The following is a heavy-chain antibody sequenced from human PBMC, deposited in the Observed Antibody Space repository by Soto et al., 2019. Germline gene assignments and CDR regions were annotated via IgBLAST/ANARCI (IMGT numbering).Heavy chain of an antibody. CDR2: IYYSGST. CDR3: ARDPYYYDSSGYFEQPGAFDI. CDR1: GGSVSSGSYY. D-gene: IGHD3-22*01. Sequence: PSETLSLTCTVSGGSVSSGSYYWSWIRQPPGKGLEWIGYIYYSGSTNYNPSLKSRVTISVDTSKNQFSLKLSSVTAADTAVYYCARDPYYYDSSGYFEQPGAFDIWGQGTMVTVSS. J-gene: IGHJ3*02. V-gene: IGHV4-61*01.